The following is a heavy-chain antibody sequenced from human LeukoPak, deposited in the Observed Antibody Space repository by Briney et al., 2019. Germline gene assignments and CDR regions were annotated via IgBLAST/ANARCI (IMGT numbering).Heavy chain of an antibody. CDR2: IIPILGIA. V-gene: IGHV1-69*04. J-gene: IGHJ4*02. CDR1: GGTFSNYA. D-gene: IGHD3-22*01. Sequence: EASVKVSCKASGGTFSNYAISWVRQAPGQGLEWMGRIIPILGIANYAQKFQGRVTITADKSTSTAYMELSSLRSEDTAVYYCARDRDYYDSSGYYSYWGQGTLVTVSS. CDR3: ARDRDYYDSSGYYSY.